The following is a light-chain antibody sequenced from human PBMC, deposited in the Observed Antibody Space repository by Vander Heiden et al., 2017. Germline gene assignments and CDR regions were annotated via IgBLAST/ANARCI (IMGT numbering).Light chain of an antibody. V-gene: IGKV3-20*01. CDR3: NQDGNSLST. CDR2: GGY. CDR1: QTVSNSY. Sequence: EFVLTQSPGTLSLSPGERATLSCRASQTVSNSYLAWYQQKPGQAPRLLIYGGYNRATGIPDRFSGNGSGTDFTLTISRLEPEDSAVYYCNQDGNSLSTFGGGTKVEIK. J-gene: IGKJ4*01.